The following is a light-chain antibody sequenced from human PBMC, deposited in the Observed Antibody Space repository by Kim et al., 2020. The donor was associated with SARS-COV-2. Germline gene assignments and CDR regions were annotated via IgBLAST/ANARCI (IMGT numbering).Light chain of an antibody. CDR2: DVT. V-gene: IGLV2-8*01. J-gene: IGLJ1*01. Sequence: PGQSVPIPCTATSSDVGGYNFVSWIQQHPGQAPKFIIYDVTKPPSGVPDRFSGSKSGNTASLTVSGLQADDEADYYCASHAGSNTVFGTGTQLTVL. CDR3: ASHAGSNTV. CDR1: SSDVGGYNF.